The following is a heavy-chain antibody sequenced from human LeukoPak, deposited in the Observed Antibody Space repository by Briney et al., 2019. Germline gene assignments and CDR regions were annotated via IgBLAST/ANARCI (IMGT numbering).Heavy chain of an antibody. CDR3: ARQEEWELPIDY. V-gene: IGHV4-39*01. J-gene: IGHJ4*02. Sequence: SETLSLTCTVSGGSISSSSYYWGWIRQPPRKGLEWIGSIYYSGSTYYNPSLKSRVTISVDTSKNQFSLKLSSVTAADTAVYYCARQEEWELPIDYWGQGTLVTVSS. CDR2: IYYSGST. CDR1: GGSISSSSYY. D-gene: IGHD1-26*01.